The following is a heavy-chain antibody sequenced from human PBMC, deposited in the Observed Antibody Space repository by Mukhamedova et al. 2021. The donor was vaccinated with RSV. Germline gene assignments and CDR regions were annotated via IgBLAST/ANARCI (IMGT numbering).Heavy chain of an antibody. J-gene: IGHJ3*02. CDR2: TYYRSKWSN. Sequence: GLEWLGRTYYRSKWSNDYAISVKSRITINSDTSKNDFSLHLSSVTPEDTAVYYCARAGPGGRAFDIWGRGTMVTVSS. D-gene: IGHD3-16*01. V-gene: IGHV6-1*01. CDR3: ARAGPGGRAFDI.